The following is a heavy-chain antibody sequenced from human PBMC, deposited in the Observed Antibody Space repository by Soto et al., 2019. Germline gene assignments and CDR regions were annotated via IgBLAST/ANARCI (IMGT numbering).Heavy chain of an antibody. CDR2: IYYSGST. D-gene: IGHD3-22*01. J-gene: IGHJ4*02. CDR3: ASNNYEYTFYDY. Sequence: QVQLQESGPGLVKPSQTLSLTCTVSGGSISSGDYYWSWIRQPPGKGLEWIGYIYYSGSTYYNSSLKSRVTISVDTSKNQFSRKLSSVTAADTAVYDCASNNYEYTFYDYWGQGTLVTVSS. CDR1: GGSISSGDYY. V-gene: IGHV4-30-4*01.